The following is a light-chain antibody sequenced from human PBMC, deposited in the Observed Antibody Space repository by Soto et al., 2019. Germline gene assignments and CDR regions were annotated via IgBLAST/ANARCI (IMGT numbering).Light chain of an antibody. J-gene: IGKJ1*01. CDR2: KAS. CDR1: ESISSW. CDR3: QQYSTKWS. Sequence: DIQMTQSPSTLSASVGDRVTITCRASESISSWLAWFQQKPGKAPKLLIYKASILESGVSSRFSGSESGTEFTLTISSLQPDDFATYFCQQYSTKWSFGQGTNVEIK. V-gene: IGKV1-5*03.